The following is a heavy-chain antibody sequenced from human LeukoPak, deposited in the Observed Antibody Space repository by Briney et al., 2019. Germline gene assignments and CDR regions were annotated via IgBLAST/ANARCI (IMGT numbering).Heavy chain of an antibody. CDR3: ARGYCSSSSCYYSWFDR. CDR2: INHTGST. V-gene: IGHV4-34*01. J-gene: IGHJ5*02. D-gene: IGHD2-2*01. CDR1: GGSFSGYY. Sequence: PSETLSLTCAVYGGSFSGYYWSCIRRPPGRGLEWMGDINHTGSTNYNPSLQSRVTISVDTSQNQFSLKLRSVTAADTAVDYSARGYCSSSSCYYSWFDRWGQGPMVTVS.